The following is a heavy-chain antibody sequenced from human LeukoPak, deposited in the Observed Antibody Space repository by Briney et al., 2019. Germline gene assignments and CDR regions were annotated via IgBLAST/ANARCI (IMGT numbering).Heavy chain of an antibody. V-gene: IGHV1-2*02. CDR2: INPNSGGT. CDR1: GYTFTGYY. Sequence: GASVKVSCKASGYTFTGYYMHWVRQAPGQGLEWMGWINPNSGGTNYAQKFQGRVTMTRDTSISTAYMELSRLRSDDTAVYYCARSYYYGSGSKYYYYMDVWGKGTTVTVSS. CDR3: ARSYYYGSGSKYYYYMDV. D-gene: IGHD3-10*01. J-gene: IGHJ6*03.